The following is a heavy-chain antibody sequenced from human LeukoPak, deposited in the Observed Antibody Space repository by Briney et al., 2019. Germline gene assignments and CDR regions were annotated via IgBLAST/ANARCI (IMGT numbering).Heavy chain of an antibody. CDR1: GYSISSSNW. CDR3: ARTGWGGYYFDN. CDR2: VYYSGST. V-gene: IGHV4-28*01. J-gene: IGHJ4*02. D-gene: IGHD3-10*01. Sequence: SDTLSLTCAVSGYSISSSNWWGWIRQPPGKGLEWIGYVYYSGSTYYNSSLKSRVTMSVDTSRNQFSLKLSSVTAEDTAVYYCARTGWGGYYFDNWGQGTLVTVSS.